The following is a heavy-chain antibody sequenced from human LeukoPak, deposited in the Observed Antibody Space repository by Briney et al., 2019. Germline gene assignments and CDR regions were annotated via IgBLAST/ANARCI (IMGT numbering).Heavy chain of an antibody. CDR3: ARQGEYYYGSGSRNWFDP. J-gene: IGHJ5*02. V-gene: IGHV5-51*07. CDR1: GSIITNYL. Sequence: HAASMKISYKGSGSIITNYLIGWLHQMRQKLQEWMRIIYPGDSDTRYSPSFQGQVTISADKSISTAYLQWSSLKASDTAMYYCARQGEYYYGSGSRNWFDPWGQGTLVTVSS. CDR2: IYPGDSDT. D-gene: IGHD3-10*01.